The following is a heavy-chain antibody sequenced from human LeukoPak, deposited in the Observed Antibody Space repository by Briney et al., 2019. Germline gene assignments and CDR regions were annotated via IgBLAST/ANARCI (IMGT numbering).Heavy chain of an antibody. D-gene: IGHD1-26*01. CDR1: GFTFSDYT. Sequence: PGGSLRLSCAPSGFTFSDYTMNWVRQAPGKGLEWVSFISASGTSIYYADSVRGRFTISRDNAENSLYLQMNSLRAEDTAVYYCARDGTWGPGTLVTVSS. V-gene: IGHV3-21*01. CDR3: ARDGT. J-gene: IGHJ5*02. CDR2: ISASGTSI.